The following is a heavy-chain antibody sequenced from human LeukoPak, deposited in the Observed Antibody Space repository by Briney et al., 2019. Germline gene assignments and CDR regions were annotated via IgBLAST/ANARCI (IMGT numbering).Heavy chain of an antibody. CDR3: TSGNVY. J-gene: IGHJ4*02. V-gene: IGHV3-66*01. CDR1: GFTVSNNY. CDR2: INSGGDT. Sequence: GGSLRLSCAASGFTVSNNYMSWVRLAPGKGLEWVSVINSGGDTSYADSVKGRFALSRDHSKNILSLQMNSLRVEDTAVYYCTSGNVYWGQGTLVTVSS.